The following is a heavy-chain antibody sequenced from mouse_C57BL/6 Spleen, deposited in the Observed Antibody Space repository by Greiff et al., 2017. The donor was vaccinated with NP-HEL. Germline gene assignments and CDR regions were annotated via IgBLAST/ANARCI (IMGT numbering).Heavy chain of an antibody. CDR3: ARGGWGFDY. J-gene: IGHJ2*01. V-gene: IGHV3-6*01. CDR1: GYSITSGYY. CDR2: ISYDGSN. Sequence: ESGPGLVKPSQSLSLTCSVTGYSITSGYYWNWIRQFPGNKLEWMGYISYDGSNNYNPSLKNRISITRDTSKNQFFLKLNSVTTEDTATYYCARGGWGFDYWGQGTTLTVSS. D-gene: IGHD3-3*01.